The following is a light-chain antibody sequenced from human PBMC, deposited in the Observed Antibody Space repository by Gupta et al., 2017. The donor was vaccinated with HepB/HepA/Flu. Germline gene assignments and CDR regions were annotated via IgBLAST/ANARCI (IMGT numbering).Light chain of an antibody. V-gene: IGLV1-40*01. Sequence: QSVLTQPPSVSGAPGQRVTISCTGSSSNIGAGYDVHWYQQRPGTAPKLLIYGNSNRPSGVPDRFSGSKSGTSASLAITGLQVEDEADYYCQSYDSSLSGVVFGGGTKLTVL. J-gene: IGLJ2*01. CDR2: GNS. CDR3: QSYDSSLSGVV. CDR1: SSNIGAGYD.